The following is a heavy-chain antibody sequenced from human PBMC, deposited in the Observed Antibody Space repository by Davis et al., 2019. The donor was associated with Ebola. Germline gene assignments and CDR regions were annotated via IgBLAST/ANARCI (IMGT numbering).Heavy chain of an antibody. V-gene: IGHV1-69*13. CDR2: IIPIFGTA. CDR3: ARGEFDYGGNSRYYYGMDV. D-gene: IGHD4-23*01. J-gene: IGHJ6*02. CDR1: RGTFSSYA. Sequence: AASVTVSCKASRGTFSSYAISWVRQAPGQGLEWMGGIIPIFGTANYAQKFQGRVTITADESTSTAYMELSSLRSEDTAVYYCARGEFDYGGNSRYYYGMDVWGQGTTVTVSS.